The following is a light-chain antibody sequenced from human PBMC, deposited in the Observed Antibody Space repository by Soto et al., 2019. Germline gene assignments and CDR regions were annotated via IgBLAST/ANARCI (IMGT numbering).Light chain of an antibody. V-gene: IGKV1-9*01. Sequence: DIQLTQSPSFLSASVGDRVTITCRASQAISSYLAWFQQRPGKAPKVLIYAASTLQSGVPSRFSGSASGTEFTLTISSLQPEDFATYFCQQFNSYPWTFGQGTKVEIK. CDR1: QAISSY. CDR2: AAS. CDR3: QQFNSYPWT. J-gene: IGKJ1*01.